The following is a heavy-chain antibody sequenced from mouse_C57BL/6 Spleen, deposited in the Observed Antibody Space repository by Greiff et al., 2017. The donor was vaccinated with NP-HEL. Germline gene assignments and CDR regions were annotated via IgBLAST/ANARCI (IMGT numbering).Heavy chain of an antibody. J-gene: IGHJ4*01. V-gene: IGHV5-17*01. Sequence: EVKLMESGGGLVKPGGSLKLSCAASGFTFSDYGMHWVRQAPEKGLEWVAYISSGSSTIYYVDTVKGRFTISRDNAKNTLFLQMTSLRSEDTAMYYCARWDYYAMDYWGQGTSVTVSS. CDR3: ARWDYYAMDY. CDR2: ISSGSSTI. D-gene: IGHD2-3*01. CDR1: GFTFSDYG.